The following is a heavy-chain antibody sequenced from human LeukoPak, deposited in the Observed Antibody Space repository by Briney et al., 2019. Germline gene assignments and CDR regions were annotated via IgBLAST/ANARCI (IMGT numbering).Heavy chain of an antibody. Sequence: GASVKVSCKASGYTFTSYDINWVRQAPGQGLEWMGGIIPIFGTANYAQKFQGRVTITADKSTSTAYMELSSLRSEDTAVYYCARDGYYDSSGYTPYFDYWGQGTLVTVSS. D-gene: IGHD3-22*01. J-gene: IGHJ4*02. CDR2: IIPIFGTA. CDR3: ARDGYYDSSGYTPYFDY. CDR1: GYTFTSYD. V-gene: IGHV1-69*06.